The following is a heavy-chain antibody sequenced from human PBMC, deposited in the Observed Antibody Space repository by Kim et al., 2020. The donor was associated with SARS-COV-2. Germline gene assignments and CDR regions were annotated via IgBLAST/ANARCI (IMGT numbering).Heavy chain of an antibody. CDR3: ARVPHERLCSGGSCPDPEFDY. V-gene: IGHV4-59*01. CDR1: GGSISSYY. J-gene: IGHJ4*02. CDR2: IYYSGST. D-gene: IGHD2-15*01. Sequence: SETLSLTCTVSGGSISSYYWSWIRQPPGKGLEWIGYIYYSGSTNYNPSLKSRVTISVDTSKNQFSLKLSSVTAADTAVYYCARVPHERLCSGGSCPDPEFDYWGQGTLVTVSS.